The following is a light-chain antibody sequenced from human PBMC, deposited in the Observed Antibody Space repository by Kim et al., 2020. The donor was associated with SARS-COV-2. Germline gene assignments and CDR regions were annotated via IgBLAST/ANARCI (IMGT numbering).Light chain of an antibody. CDR2: RNN. CDR3: AAWDDSLSVPYV. Sequence: QSVLTQPPSASGTPGQRVTISCSGSSSNIGSNSVYWYQQLPGTAPKLLIYRNNQRPSGVPDRFSGSKSGTSASLAISGLRSEDEADYYCAAWDDSLSVPYVFGTRTKVTVL. V-gene: IGLV1-47*01. J-gene: IGLJ1*01. CDR1: SSNIGSNS.